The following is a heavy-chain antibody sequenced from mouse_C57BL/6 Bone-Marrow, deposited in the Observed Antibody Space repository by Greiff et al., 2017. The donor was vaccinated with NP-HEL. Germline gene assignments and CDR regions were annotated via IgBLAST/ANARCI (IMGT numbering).Heavy chain of an antibody. CDR3: ARYRGYTFDY. D-gene: IGHD2-2*01. J-gene: IGHJ2*01. Sequence: DVMLVESGGGLVQPGGSLSLSCAASGFTFTDYYMSWVRQPPGKALEWLGFIRNKANGYTTEYSASVKGRFTISRDNSQSILYLQMNALRAEDSATYYCARYRGYTFDYWGQGTTLTGSS. CDR2: IRNKANGYTT. V-gene: IGHV7-3*01. CDR1: GFTFTDYY.